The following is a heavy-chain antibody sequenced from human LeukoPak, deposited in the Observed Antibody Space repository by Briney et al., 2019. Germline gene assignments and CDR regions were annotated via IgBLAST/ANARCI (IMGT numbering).Heavy chain of an antibody. J-gene: IGHJ4*02. CDR2: ISSSSTI. CDR3: ARGGTSSSLAY. Sequence: GGSLRLSCAASGFTFSSYSINWVRQAPGKGLEWVSCISSSSTISYADSVKGRFTISRDNANNSLYLQMNSLRDEDTAVYYCARGGTSSSLAYWGQGTLVTVSS. V-gene: IGHV3-48*02. CDR1: GFTFSSYS. D-gene: IGHD4-23*01.